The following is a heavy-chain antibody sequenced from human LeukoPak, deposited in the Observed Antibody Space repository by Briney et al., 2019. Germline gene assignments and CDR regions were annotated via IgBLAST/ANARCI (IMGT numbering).Heavy chain of an antibody. V-gene: IGHV3-30*04. D-gene: IGHD4-11*01. CDR3: ARTDYTPYYFDY. J-gene: IGHJ4*02. Sequence: PGGSLRLSCAASGFTFSSYAMHWVRQAPGKGLEWVAVISYDGSNKYYADSVKGRFTISRDNSKNTLYLQMNSLRAEDTAVYYCARTDYTPYYFDYWGQGTLVTVSS. CDR1: GFTFSSYA. CDR2: ISYDGSNK.